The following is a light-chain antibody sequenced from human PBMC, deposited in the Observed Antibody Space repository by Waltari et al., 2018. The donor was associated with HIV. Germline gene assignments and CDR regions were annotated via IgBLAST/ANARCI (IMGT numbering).Light chain of an antibody. CDR1: QSLLHSNGYNY. Sequence: DIVMTQSPLSLPVTPGEPASISCRSSQSLLHSNGYNYLDWYLQKPGQSPQLLIYLGSNRASGVPDRFSVSGSGTDFTLKISRVEAEDVGVYYCMQALQTPPTFTFGPGTKVDIK. J-gene: IGKJ3*01. CDR2: LGS. CDR3: MQALQTPPTFT. V-gene: IGKV2-28*01.